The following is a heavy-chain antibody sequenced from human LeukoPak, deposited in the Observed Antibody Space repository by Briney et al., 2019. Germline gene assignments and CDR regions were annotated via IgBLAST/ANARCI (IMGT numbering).Heavy chain of an antibody. CDR2: ITSSSRTI. D-gene: IGHD4-11*01. V-gene: IGHV3-48*01. Sequence: PGGSLRLSCAASGFTFSSYWMSWVRQAPGKGLEWVSYITSSSRTIYYTDSVKGRFTISRDNPKNSLYLQLNSLRAEDTAVYYCVRTAYTNYDFDYWGQGTLVTVSS. CDR3: VRTAYTNYDFDY. CDR1: GFTFSSYW. J-gene: IGHJ4*02.